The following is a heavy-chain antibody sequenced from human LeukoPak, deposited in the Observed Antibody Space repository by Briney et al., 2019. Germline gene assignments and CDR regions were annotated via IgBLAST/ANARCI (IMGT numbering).Heavy chain of an antibody. CDR3: ARDDDSSGYSHDY. CDR1: GYTFTCYY. CDR2: INPNSGGT. V-gene: IGHV1-2*02. J-gene: IGHJ4*02. D-gene: IGHD3-22*01. Sequence: ASVKVSCKASGYTFTCYYMHWVRQAPGQGLEWMGWINPNSGGTNYAQKFQGRVTMTRDTSISTAYMELSRLRSDDTAVYYCARDDDSSGYSHDYWGQGTLVTVSS.